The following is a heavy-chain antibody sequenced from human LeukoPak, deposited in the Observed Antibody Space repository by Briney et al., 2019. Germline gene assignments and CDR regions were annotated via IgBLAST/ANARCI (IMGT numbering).Heavy chain of an antibody. D-gene: IGHD6-6*01. Sequence: ASVKVSCKASGGTFSSYAISWVRQAPGQGLEWMGGIIPIFGTANYAQKFQGRVTITADESTSTAYMELSSLRSEDTAVYYCARLPKYSRPLDYWGQGTLVTVSS. J-gene: IGHJ4*02. CDR2: IIPIFGTA. CDR3: ARLPKYSRPLDY. V-gene: IGHV1-69*01. CDR1: GGTFSSYA.